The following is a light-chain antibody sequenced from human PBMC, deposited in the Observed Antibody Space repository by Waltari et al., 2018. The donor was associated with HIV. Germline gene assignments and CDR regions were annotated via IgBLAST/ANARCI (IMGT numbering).Light chain of an antibody. Sequence: EILMTQSPATLSVSPGERATLSCRASQSVNSNLAWYQQKPGQTPRLLIYGTSNRATDLPARFSGSGSGTEFTLIISRLQSEEFAVYYCNHYNNRRETFGQGNKVEIK. CDR1: QSVNSN. CDR2: GTS. V-gene: IGKV3-15*01. CDR3: NHYNNRRET. J-gene: IGKJ1*01.